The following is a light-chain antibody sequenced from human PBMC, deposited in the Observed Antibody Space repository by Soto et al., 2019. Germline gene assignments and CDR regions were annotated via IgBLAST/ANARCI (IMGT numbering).Light chain of an antibody. CDR1: QDITKY. CDR2: DAS. J-gene: IGKJ3*01. CDR3: QQYDNLSLT. V-gene: IGKV1-33*01. Sequence: DIQMTQSPSSLAASVGDRVTITCQASQDITKYLNWYQQKPGIAPKVLISDASNLETGVPPRFSGSGSGTEFTLTISGLQPEDFATYYCQQYDNLSLTFGPGTQVEMK.